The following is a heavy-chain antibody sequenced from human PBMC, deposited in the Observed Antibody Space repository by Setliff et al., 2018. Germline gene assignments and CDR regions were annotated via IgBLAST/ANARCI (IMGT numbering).Heavy chain of an antibody. CDR1: GFRFTSHW. CDR3: ARLGAPASHDAFDI. V-gene: IGHV5-51*01. Sequence: GESLKISCQGSGFRFTSHWIGWVRQMPGKGLEWMGLIWPGDSDTRYSPSFQGRVTISADKSISTAYLQWSSLKASDTAMYYCARLGAPASHDAFDIWGQGTMVTVSS. CDR2: IWPGDSDT. D-gene: IGHD6-25*01. J-gene: IGHJ3*02.